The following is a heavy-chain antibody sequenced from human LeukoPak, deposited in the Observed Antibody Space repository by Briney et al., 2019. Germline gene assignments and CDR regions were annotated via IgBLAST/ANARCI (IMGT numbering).Heavy chain of an antibody. D-gene: IGHD3-22*01. J-gene: IGHJ4*02. CDR3: ARADPHYYDSSGDVDY. Sequence: GTSVKVSCKASGFTFTSSAMQWVRQARGQRLEWIGWIVVGSGNTNYAQKFQERVTITRDMSTSTAYMELSSLRSEDTAVYYCARADPHYYDSSGDVDYWGQGTLVTVSS. V-gene: IGHV1-58*02. CDR1: GFTFTSSA. CDR2: IVVGSGNT.